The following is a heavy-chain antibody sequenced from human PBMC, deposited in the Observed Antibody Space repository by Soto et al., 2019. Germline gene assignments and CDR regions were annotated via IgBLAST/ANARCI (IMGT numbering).Heavy chain of an antibody. J-gene: IGHJ4*02. CDR2: INPSGST. V-gene: IGHV4-34*01. Sequence: QVQLQQWGAGLLKPSETLSLTCAVYGGSFSGYYWNWIRQPTGKGLEWIGEINPSGSTTYNPSLKSRVTISLDASKNQFSLRLSSVTAVDTAVYYCARGAVGYYNYYFVYWGQGTLVTVSS. CDR1: GGSFSGYY. D-gene: IGHD3-9*01. CDR3: ARGAVGYYNYYFVY.